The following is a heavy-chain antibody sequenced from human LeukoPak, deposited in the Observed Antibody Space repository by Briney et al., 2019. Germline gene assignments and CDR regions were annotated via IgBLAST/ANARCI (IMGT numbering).Heavy chain of an antibody. CDR2: ISWNSGSI. CDR3: AKECRPYYDILTGGYGMDV. CDR1: GFTFDDYA. V-gene: IGHV3-9*01. D-gene: IGHD3-9*01. J-gene: IGHJ6*02. Sequence: QPGRSLRFSGAASGFTFDDYAMHWVRQAPGKGLEWVSGISWNSGSIGYADSVKGRFTISRDNAKNSLYLQMNSLRAEDTALYYCAKECRPYYDILTGGYGMDVWGQGTTVTVSS.